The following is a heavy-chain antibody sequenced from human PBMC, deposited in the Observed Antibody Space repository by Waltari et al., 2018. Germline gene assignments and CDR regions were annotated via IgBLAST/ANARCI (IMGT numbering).Heavy chain of an antibody. CDR2: IYYSGST. CDR1: GGSISSYY. D-gene: IGHD1-26*01. J-gene: IGHJ3*02. V-gene: IGHV4-59*01. CDR3: ASILGSYDAFDI. Sequence: QVQLQESGSGLVKPSETLSLTCTVSGGSISSYYWSWIRQPPGKGLEWLGYIYYSGSTNYTPSLKSRVTISVDTAKNQFSLKLSSVTAADTAVYYCASILGSYDAFDIWGQGTMVTVSS.